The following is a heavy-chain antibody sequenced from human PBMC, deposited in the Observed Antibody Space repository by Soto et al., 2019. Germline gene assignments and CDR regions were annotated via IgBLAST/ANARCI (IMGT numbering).Heavy chain of an antibody. Sequence: ASVKVSCKTSGYTFTGYYIHWVRQAPGQGLEWMGWINPNSGDTQYAQKFQGWVTMTRDTSISTAYMELSRLRSDDTAVYYCAREGDVNIVATINWFDPWGQGTLVTVSS. V-gene: IGHV1-2*04. CDR3: AREGDVNIVATINWFDP. CDR2: INPNSGDT. J-gene: IGHJ5*02. D-gene: IGHD5-12*01. CDR1: GYTFTGYY.